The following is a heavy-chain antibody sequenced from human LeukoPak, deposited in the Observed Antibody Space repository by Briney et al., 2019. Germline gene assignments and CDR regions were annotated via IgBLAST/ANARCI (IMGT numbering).Heavy chain of an antibody. J-gene: IGHJ4*02. D-gene: IGHD6-13*01. CDR1: GYTFTGYY. CDR2: INPNSGGT. CDR3: ARDRPPRYSSSWYGPPPRDRATFFDY. Sequence: GASVKVSCKASGYTFTGYYMHWVRQAPGQGLEWMGWINPNSGGTNYAQKFQGRVTMTRDTSISTAYMELSRLRSDDTAAYYCARDRPPRYSSSWYGPPPRDRATFFDYWGQGTLVTVSS. V-gene: IGHV1-2*02.